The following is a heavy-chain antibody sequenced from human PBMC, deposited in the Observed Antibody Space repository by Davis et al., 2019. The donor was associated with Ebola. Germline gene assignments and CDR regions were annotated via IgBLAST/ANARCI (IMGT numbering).Heavy chain of an antibody. Sequence: GESLKISCAASGFTFSSYEMNWVRQAPGKGLEWVSVIQSGGGTYYADSVKGRFTISRDNSKNSMYLQMDSLRAEDTAVYYCARDLYLGSWNYYGMDVWGQGTTVTVSS. J-gene: IGHJ6*02. CDR2: IQSGGGT. CDR1: GFTFSSYE. CDR3: ARDLYLGSWNYYGMDV. V-gene: IGHV3-66*01. D-gene: IGHD2-2*02.